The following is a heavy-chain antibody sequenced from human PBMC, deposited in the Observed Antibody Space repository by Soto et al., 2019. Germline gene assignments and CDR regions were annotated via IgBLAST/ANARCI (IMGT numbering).Heavy chain of an antibody. D-gene: IGHD3-22*01. CDR3: ARGRRDSSGYLVRFSPPPFDY. CDR2: INYSGST. J-gene: IGHJ4*02. CDR1: GGSFSGYY. V-gene: IGHV4-34*01. Sequence: QVQLQQWGAGLLKSSETLSLTCAVYGGSFSGYYWNWIRQPPGKGLEWIGEINYSGSTNYNPSLKSRVTIAVDTSTNQFSLKLSSVTAADTAVYYCARGRRDSSGYLVRFSPPPFDYWGQGTLVTVSS.